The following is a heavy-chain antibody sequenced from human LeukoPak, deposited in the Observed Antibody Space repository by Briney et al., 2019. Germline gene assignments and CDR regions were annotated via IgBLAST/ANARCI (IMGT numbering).Heavy chain of an antibody. D-gene: IGHD3-9*01. CDR1: GGSISSYY. CDR2: IYYSGST. Sequence: PSETLSLTCTVSGGSISSYYWSWIRQPPGKGLEWIGYIYYSGSTNYNPSLKSRVTISVDTSKNQFSLKLSSVTAADTAVYYCARVGYDILTGSKNFDYWGQGTLVTVSS. CDR3: ARVGYDILTGSKNFDY. V-gene: IGHV4-59*01. J-gene: IGHJ4*02.